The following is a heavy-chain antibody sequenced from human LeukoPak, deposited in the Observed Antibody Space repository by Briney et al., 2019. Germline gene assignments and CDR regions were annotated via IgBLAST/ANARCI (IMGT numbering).Heavy chain of an antibody. CDR2: IEYDGTDT. J-gene: IGHJ4*02. CDR3: ARLGGAMGPFDY. Sequence: GGSLKLSCVASGLTFSNYGRHWVRQAPGKGREWVAFIEYDGTDTHFADSVRGRFTISRDNSEDTLYLQIITLRAVDTAVYYCARLGGAMGPFDYWGQGTLVTVSS. D-gene: IGHD5-18*01. V-gene: IGHV3-30*02. CDR1: GLTFSNYG.